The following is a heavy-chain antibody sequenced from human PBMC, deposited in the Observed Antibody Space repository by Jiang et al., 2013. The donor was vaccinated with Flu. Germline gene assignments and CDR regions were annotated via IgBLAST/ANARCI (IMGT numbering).Heavy chain of an antibody. CDR1: GGSISSYY. V-gene: IGHV4-59*01. CDR2: IYYSGST. D-gene: IGHD3-3*01. CDR3: AREGGGITIFGVVQYNWFDP. Sequence: GSGLVKPSETLSLTCTVSGGSISSYYWSWIRQPPGKGLEWIGYIYYSGSTNYNPSLKSRVTISVDTSKNQFSLKLSSVTAADTAVYYCAREGGGITIFGVVQYNWFDPWGQGTLVTVSS. J-gene: IGHJ5*02.